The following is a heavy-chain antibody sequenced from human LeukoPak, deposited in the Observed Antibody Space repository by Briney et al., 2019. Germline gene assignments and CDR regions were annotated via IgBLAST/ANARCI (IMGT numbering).Heavy chain of an antibody. CDR3: ARTSLRFLEWLFGEVDY. D-gene: IGHD3-3*01. J-gene: IGHJ4*02. V-gene: IGHV3-48*01. Sequence: GGSLRLSCAASGFTLSSYSMNWVRQAPGKGLQWVSYISSSSTIIYYADSVKGRFTISRDKAKNSLYLQMNSLRAEDTAVYYCARTSLRFLEWLFGEVDYWGQGTLVTVSS. CDR1: GFTLSSYS. CDR2: ISSSSTII.